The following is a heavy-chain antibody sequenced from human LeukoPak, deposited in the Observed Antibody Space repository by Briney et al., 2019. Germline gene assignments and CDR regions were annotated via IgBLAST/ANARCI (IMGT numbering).Heavy chain of an antibody. CDR3: ARTYSSGWYYYYYYMDV. CDR1: GYTFTSYG. D-gene: IGHD6-19*01. CDR2: ISAYNGNT. J-gene: IGHJ6*03. Sequence: GASVKVSCKASGYTFTSYGISGVRQAPGRGVEWMGWISAYNGNTNYAQKLQGRVTMTTDTSTSTAYMELRSLRSDDTAVYYCARTYSSGWYYYYYYMDVWGKGTTVTVSS. V-gene: IGHV1-18*01.